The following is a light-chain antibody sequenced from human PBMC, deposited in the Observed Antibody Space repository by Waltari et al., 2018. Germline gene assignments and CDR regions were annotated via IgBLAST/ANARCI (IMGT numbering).Light chain of an antibody. CDR3: QQYGSSPPWT. CDR2: GAS. CDR1: QSVSSSY. J-gene: IGKJ1*01. Sequence: ELVLTQSPGTLSLSPGERATLSCRASQSVSSSYLAWYQQKPGQAPRLLSYGASSTATGIPDRFSGSGSGTDFTLIISRLEPEDFAVYYCQQYGSSPPWTFGQGTKVEIK. V-gene: IGKV3-20*01.